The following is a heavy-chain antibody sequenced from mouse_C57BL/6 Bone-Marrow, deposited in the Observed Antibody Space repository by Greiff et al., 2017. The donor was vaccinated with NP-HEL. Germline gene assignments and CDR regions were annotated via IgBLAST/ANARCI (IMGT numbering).Heavy chain of an antibody. J-gene: IGHJ3*01. Sequence: VQGVESGAELVRPGTSVKVSCKASGYAFTNYLIEWVKQRPGQGLEWIGVINPGSGGTNYNEKFKGKATLTADKSSSTAYMQLSSLTSEDSAVYFCARGRLPFAYWGQGTLVTVSA. CDR2: INPGSGGT. D-gene: IGHD2-2*01. CDR1: GYAFTNYL. V-gene: IGHV1-54*01. CDR3: ARGRLPFAY.